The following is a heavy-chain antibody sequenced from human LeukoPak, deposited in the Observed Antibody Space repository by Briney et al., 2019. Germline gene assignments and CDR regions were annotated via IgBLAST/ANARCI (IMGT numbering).Heavy chain of an antibody. CDR1: GGSISSSSYY. J-gene: IGHJ4*02. D-gene: IGHD3-10*01. CDR2: IYYSGST. CDR3: ARHGAAGTDYSFDY. V-gene: IGHV4-39*01. Sequence: ASETLSLTCTVLGGSISSSSYYWGWIRQPPGKGLEWIGSIYYSGSTYYNPSLKSRVTTSVDTFKNQFSLKLSSVTAADTAVYYCARHGAAGTDYSFDYWGQGTLVTVSS.